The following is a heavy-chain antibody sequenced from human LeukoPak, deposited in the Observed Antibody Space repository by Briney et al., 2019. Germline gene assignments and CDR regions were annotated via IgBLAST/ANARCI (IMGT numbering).Heavy chain of an antibody. Sequence: ASVKVSCKASGYTFTNYAMHWVRQAPGQRLEWMGWINAGNGDTKYSQKFQDRVTITRDISASTAYMELSSLRSEDTAVYYCAANYYDSSGYYEYDYWGQGTLVTVSS. CDR2: INAGNGDT. D-gene: IGHD3-22*01. V-gene: IGHV1-3*01. CDR3: AANYYDSSGYYEYDY. J-gene: IGHJ4*02. CDR1: GYTFTNYA.